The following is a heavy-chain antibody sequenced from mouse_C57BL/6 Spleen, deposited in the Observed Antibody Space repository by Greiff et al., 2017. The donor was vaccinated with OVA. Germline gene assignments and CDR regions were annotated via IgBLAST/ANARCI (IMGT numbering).Heavy chain of an antibody. D-gene: IGHD2-4*01. CDR2: ISSGSSTI. CDR3: ARGGYDYDAGFAY. CDR1: GFTFSDYG. Sequence: EVQLVESGGGLVKPGGSLKLSCAASGFTFSDYGMHWVRQAPEKGLEWVAYISSGSSTIYYADTVKGRFTISRDNAKNTLFLQMTSLRSEDTAMYYCARGGYDYDAGFAYWGQGTLVTVSA. J-gene: IGHJ3*01. V-gene: IGHV5-17*01.